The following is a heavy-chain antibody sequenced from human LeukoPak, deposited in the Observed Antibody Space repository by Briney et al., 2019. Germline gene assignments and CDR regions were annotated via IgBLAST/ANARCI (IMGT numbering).Heavy chain of an antibody. D-gene: IGHD1-1*01. CDR1: GFTFSSYA. Sequence: GGSLRPSCAASGFTFSSYAMHWVRQAPGKGLEWVAVISYDGSNKYYADSVKGRFTISRDNSKNTLYLQMNSLRAEDTAVYYCARAGGTSYYYYYMDVWGKGTTVTVSS. V-gene: IGHV3-30-3*01. J-gene: IGHJ6*03. CDR3: ARAGGTSYYYYYMDV. CDR2: ISYDGSNK.